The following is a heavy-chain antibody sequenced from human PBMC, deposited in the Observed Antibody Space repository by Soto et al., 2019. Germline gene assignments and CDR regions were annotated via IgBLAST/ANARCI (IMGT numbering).Heavy chain of an antibody. V-gene: IGHV4-34*01. D-gene: IGHD3-16*01. CDR1: GGSFSGYY. CDR3: AWGQGYYYYGMDV. CDR2: INHSGST. J-gene: IGHJ6*02. Sequence: SETLSLTCAVYGGSFSGYYWSWIRQPPGKGLEWIGEINHSGSTNYNPSLKSRVTISVDTSKNQFSLKLSSVTAADTAVYYCAWGQGYYYYGMDVWGQGTTVTVSS.